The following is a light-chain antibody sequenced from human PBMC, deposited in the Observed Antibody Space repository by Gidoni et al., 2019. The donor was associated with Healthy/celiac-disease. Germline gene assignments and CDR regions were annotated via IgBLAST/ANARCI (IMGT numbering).Light chain of an antibody. CDR3: QQYNNWPSIP. V-gene: IGKV3-15*01. CDR2: GAS. CDR1: QSVSSN. Sequence: EIVMTQSPATLSVSPGERATLSCRASQSVSSNLAWYQQKPGQAPRLLIYGASTRATGIPARLRGSGSGKDFTLTIRSRQSEDFAVNYGQQYNNWPSIPSGKGKRLGI. J-gene: IGKJ5*01.